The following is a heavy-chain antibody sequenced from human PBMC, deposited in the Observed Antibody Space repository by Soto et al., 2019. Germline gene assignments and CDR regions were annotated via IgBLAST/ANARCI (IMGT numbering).Heavy chain of an antibody. V-gene: IGHV3-7*01. CDR3: ARGTVTVTGYYYMDV. CDR2: IKQDGSEK. J-gene: IGHJ6*03. CDR1: GFTFSSYW. D-gene: IGHD4-4*01. Sequence: GGSLRLSCAASGFTFSSYWMSWVRQAPGKGLEWVANIKQDGSEKYYVDSVKGRFTISRDNAKNSLYLQMNSLRAEDTAVYYCARGTVTVTGYYYMDVWGKGTTVTVSS.